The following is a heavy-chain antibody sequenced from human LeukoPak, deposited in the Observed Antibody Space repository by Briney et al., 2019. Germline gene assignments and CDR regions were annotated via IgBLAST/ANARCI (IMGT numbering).Heavy chain of an antibody. CDR2: ISSSSSYI. CDR3: ARSYYDILTGYAPGAFDI. J-gene: IGHJ3*02. D-gene: IGHD3-9*01. V-gene: IGHV3-21*01. Sequence: GGSLRLSCAASGFTFSSYSMNWVRQAPGKGLEWVSSISSSSSYIYYADSVKGRFTISRDNAKNSLYLQMNSLRAEDTAVYYCARSYYDILTGYAPGAFDIWGQGTMVTVFS. CDR1: GFTFSSYS.